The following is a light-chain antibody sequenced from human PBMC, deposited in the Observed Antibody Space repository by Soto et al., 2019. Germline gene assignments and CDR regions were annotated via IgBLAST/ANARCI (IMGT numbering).Light chain of an antibody. CDR2: EVS. CDR3: ISYTSSSTLLV. J-gene: IGLJ1*01. V-gene: IGLV2-14*01. Sequence: QSALTQPASVSGSPGQSITISCTGTSDDVGGYNYVSWYQQHPGKAPKVIIYEVSNRPSGVSNRFSGSKSGNTASLTISGLQAEDEADYYCISYTSSSTLLVFGTGTKVTVL. CDR1: SDDVGGYNY.